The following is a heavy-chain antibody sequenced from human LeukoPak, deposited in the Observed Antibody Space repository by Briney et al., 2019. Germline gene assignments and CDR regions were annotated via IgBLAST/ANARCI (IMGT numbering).Heavy chain of an antibody. J-gene: IGHJ4*02. Sequence: PGGSLRLSCAASGFTFSSYGMHWVRQAPGKGLEWVAVISYDGGNKYYADSVKGRFTISRDNSKNTLYLQMNSLRTEDTAVYYCAKEGVEAATVDYWGQGSLVTVSS. CDR2: ISYDGGNK. CDR3: AKEGVEAATVDY. D-gene: IGHD6-13*01. CDR1: GFTFSSYG. V-gene: IGHV3-30*18.